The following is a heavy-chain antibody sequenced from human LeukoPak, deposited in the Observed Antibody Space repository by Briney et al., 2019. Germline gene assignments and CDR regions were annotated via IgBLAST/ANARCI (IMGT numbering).Heavy chain of an antibody. V-gene: IGHV4-59*01. CDR2: IYTSGNT. J-gene: IGHJ4*02. D-gene: IGHD7-27*01. CDR3: ARVWGYFDN. Sequence: SETLSLTCTVSGGSISSYYWSWIRQSPGKGLEWIGFIYTSGNTNYNPSLESRVTISVDTSKNQISLKLTSVTAADTAVYYCARVWGYFDNWGQGALVTVSS. CDR1: GGSISSYY.